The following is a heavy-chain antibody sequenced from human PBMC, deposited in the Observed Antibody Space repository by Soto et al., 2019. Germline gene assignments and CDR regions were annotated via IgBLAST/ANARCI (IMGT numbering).Heavy chain of an antibody. J-gene: IGHJ4*02. Sequence: EVQLLESGGGLVQPGGSLRLSCAASGFTFSSYAMSWVRQAPGKGLEWVSAISGSGGSTYYADSVKGRFTISRDNSKNTLYLQMNSLRAEDTAVYYCAKDQKSWVAVAGTFDYWGQGTLVTVSS. CDR1: GFTFSSYA. CDR3: AKDQKSWVAVAGTFDY. D-gene: IGHD6-19*01. CDR2: ISGSGGST. V-gene: IGHV3-23*01.